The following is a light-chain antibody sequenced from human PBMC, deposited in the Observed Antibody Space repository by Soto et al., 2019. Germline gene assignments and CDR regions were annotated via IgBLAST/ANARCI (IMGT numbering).Light chain of an antibody. V-gene: IGKV1-39*01. CDR3: QQSYSTP. J-gene: IGKJ2*01. CDR2: AAS. CDR1: QSISSY. Sequence: DLQMTQSPSSLSASVGDRVTITCRASQSISSYLNWYQQKPGKAPKLLIYAASSLQSGVPSRFSGSGSGTDFTLTISSLQPKYFATYYCQQSYSTPFGQGNKLEIK.